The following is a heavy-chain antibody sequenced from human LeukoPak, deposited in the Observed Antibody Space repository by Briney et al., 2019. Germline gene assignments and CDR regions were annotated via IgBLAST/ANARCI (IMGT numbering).Heavy chain of an antibody. J-gene: IGHJ3*02. CDR1: GFSLSTSGVG. V-gene: IGHV2-5*02. CDR3: AHRRGLDAFDI. CDR2: IYWDDEK. Sequence: SGPTLVHPTQTLTVTYTFSGFSLSTSGVGVGWIRQPPGKALEWLALIYWDDEKRYSPSLKSRLTITKDTSKNQVVLTMTNMDPVDTATYYCAHRRGLDAFDIWGQGTMVTVSS.